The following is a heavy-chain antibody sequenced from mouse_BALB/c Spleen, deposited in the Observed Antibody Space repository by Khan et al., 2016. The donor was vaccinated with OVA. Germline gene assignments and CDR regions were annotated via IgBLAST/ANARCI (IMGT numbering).Heavy chain of an antibody. CDR2: INTCTGEP. D-gene: IGHD1-1*01. V-gene: IGHV9-3-1*01. CDR1: GYTFTNYG. J-gene: IGHJ4*01. Sequence: QIQLVQSGPELKKPGETVKISCKASGYTFTNYGMTWVKQAPGKGLKWMGWINTCTGEPTYADDFKGRFAFSLETSANTAHLQINNLKNEDTATYFCARTLYGSGYDYAMDYWGQGTSVTVSS. CDR3: ARTLYGSGYDYAMDY.